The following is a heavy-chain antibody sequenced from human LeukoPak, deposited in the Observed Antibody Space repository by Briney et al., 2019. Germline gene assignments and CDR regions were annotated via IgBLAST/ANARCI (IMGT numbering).Heavy chain of an antibody. V-gene: IGHV1-18*01. D-gene: IGHD3-10*01. J-gene: IGHJ5*02. Sequence: ASVKASCKASGGTFSSYAISWVRQAPGQGLEWMGWISAYNGNTNYAQKLQGRVTMTTDTSTSTAYMELRSLRSDDTAVYYCAGEYYYGSGNLASWGQGTLVTVSS. CDR1: GGTFSSYA. CDR3: AGEYYYGSGNLAS. CDR2: ISAYNGNT.